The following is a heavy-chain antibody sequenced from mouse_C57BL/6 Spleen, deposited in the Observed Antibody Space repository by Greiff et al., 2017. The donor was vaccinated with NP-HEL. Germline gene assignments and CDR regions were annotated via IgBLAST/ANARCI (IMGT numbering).Heavy chain of an antibody. J-gene: IGHJ3*01. V-gene: IGHV1-20*01. Sequence: VQLKQSGPELVKPGDSVKISCKASGYSFTGYFMNWVMQSHGKSLEWIGRINPYNGDTFYNQKFKGKATLTVDKSSSTAHMELRSLTSEDSAVYYCARGGNFAGFAYWGQGILVTVSA. D-gene: IGHD2-1*01. CDR3: ARGGNFAGFAY. CDR2: INPYNGDT. CDR1: GYSFTGYF.